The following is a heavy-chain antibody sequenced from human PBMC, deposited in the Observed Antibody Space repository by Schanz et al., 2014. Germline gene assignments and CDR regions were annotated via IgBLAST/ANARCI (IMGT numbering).Heavy chain of an antibody. Sequence: QVQLQESGPGLVKPSETLSLTCTVSGGSISSYYWHWIRQPPGKGLEWIGYIHYSGSTNYNPSLKSRVTTSVDTSKNQFSLKLTSVTAADTAVYYCARDMVENWFDSWGQGTLVTVSS. CDR2: IHYSGST. J-gene: IGHJ5*01. CDR1: GGSISSYY. V-gene: IGHV4-59*12. CDR3: ARDMVENWFDS. D-gene: IGHD3-10*01.